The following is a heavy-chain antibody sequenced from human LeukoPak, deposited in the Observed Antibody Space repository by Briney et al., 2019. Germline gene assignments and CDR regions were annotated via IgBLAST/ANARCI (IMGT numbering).Heavy chain of an antibody. Sequence: SETLSLTCTVSGGSISSGGYYWSWIRQPPGKGLEWIGEINHSGSTNYNPSLKSRVTISVDTSKNQFSLKLSSVTAADTAVYYCARVRGPRDYYDSSGYYHLPLYFDYWGQGTLVTVSS. V-gene: IGHV4-39*07. CDR2: INHSGST. CDR3: ARVRGPRDYYDSSGYYHLPLYFDY. CDR1: GGSISSGGYY. D-gene: IGHD3-22*01. J-gene: IGHJ4*02.